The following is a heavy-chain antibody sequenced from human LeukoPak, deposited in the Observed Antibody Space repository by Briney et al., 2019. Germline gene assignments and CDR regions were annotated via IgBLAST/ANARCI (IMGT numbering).Heavy chain of an antibody. J-gene: IGHJ4*02. Sequence: ASVKVSCKASGYTFTSYGISWVRQAPGQGLEWMGWISAYNGNTNYAQKLQGRVTMTTDTSTSTAYMELRSLRSDDTAVYYCARGFNYYDSSGYTYYFDYWGQGTLVTVSS. CDR3: ARGFNYYDSSGYTYYFDY. V-gene: IGHV1-18*01. D-gene: IGHD3-22*01. CDR2: ISAYNGNT. CDR1: GYTFTSYG.